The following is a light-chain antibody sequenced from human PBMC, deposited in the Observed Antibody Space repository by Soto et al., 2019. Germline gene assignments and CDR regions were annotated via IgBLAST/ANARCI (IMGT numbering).Light chain of an antibody. J-gene: IGKJ1*01. Sequence: IQMTQSPSSLSASIGDRVIITCRASQGIGVRLAWFQQKPGKAPQYLIQSASILQSGVPSRFSGSGSGTEFILTINSLQPEDVAIYYCLQVTSFPRTFGQGTKVDIK. CDR1: QGIGVR. CDR3: LQVTSFPRT. CDR2: SAS. V-gene: IGKV1-12*01.